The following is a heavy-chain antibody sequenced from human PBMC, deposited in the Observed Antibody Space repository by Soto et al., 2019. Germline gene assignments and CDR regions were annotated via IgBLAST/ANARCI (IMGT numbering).Heavy chain of an antibody. CDR2: ISAYNGNT. V-gene: IGHV1-18*01. J-gene: IGHJ4*02. Sequence: GASVKVSCKASGYTFTSYGISWVRQAPGQGLEWMGWISAYNGNTNYAQKLQGRVTMTTDTSTSTAYMELRSLRSDDTAVYYCARVPLRIVVVMAGGYFDYWGQGTLVTISS. CDR1: GYTFTSYG. CDR3: ARVPLRIVVVMAGGYFDY. D-gene: IGHD3-22*01.